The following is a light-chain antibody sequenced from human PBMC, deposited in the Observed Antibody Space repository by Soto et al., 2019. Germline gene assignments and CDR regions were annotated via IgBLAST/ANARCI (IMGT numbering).Light chain of an antibody. CDR1: QSISSW. CDR3: QQYNSYPLG. Sequence: DIQMTQSPSTLSASVGDRVIITCRASQSISSWLAWYQQKPGKAPKLLIYDASSLESGVPSRFSGSGSGTEFTLTISSLRPDDFATYYCQQYNSYPLGFGQGTKVEIK. V-gene: IGKV1-5*01. CDR2: DAS. J-gene: IGKJ1*01.